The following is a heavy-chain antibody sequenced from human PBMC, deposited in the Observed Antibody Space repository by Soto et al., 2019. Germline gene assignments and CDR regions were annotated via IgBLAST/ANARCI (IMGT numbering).Heavy chain of an antibody. Sequence: QVQLVQSGAEVKKPGSSVKVSCKASGGTFSRYSITWVRQAPGHGLEWIGSIIPIFGIASYAQKFQGRVTITADESTSTAHMELSSLRSDDTAVYYCAREDRDRETGLVPAAIDGMDVWGQGTTVTVSS. J-gene: IGHJ6*02. D-gene: IGHD2-2*02. CDR1: GGTFSRYS. V-gene: IGHV1-69*08. CDR2: IIPIFGIA. CDR3: AREDRDRETGLVPAAIDGMDV.